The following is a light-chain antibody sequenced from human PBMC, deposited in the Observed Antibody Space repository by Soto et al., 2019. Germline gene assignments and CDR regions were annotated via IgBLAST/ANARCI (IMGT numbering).Light chain of an antibody. Sequence: QSALTQPPSASGSPGQSVTISCTGTSSDVGGYNYVSWYQQHPGKAPKLMIYEVSKRPSGIPDRFSGSKSGNTASLTVSGLQAEDEADYYCSSYAGSNVHYVFGTGTSSPS. CDR1: SSDVGGYNY. CDR3: SSYAGSNVHYV. V-gene: IGLV2-8*01. J-gene: IGLJ1*01. CDR2: EVS.